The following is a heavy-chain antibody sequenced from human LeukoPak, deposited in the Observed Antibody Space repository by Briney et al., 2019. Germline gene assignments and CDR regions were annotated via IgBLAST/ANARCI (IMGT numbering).Heavy chain of an antibody. J-gene: IGHJ4*02. CDR1: GFTFSDAW. CDR2: IKSKTDGGTT. CDR3: TTRGGSFSIFDY. V-gene: IGHV3-15*01. D-gene: IGHD1-26*01. Sequence: GSLRLSCAASGFTFSDAWMSWVRQAPGKGLEWVGRIKSKTDGGTTDYAAPVKGRFTISRDDSKNTLYLQMNSLKTEDTAVYYCTTRGGSFSIFDYWGQGTLVTVSS.